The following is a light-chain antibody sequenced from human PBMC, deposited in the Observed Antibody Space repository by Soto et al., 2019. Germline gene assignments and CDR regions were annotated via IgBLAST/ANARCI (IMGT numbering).Light chain of an antibody. CDR1: QSVSSY. Sequence: EIVLTQSPATRSLSPGARATLSCRASQSVSSYLAWYQQKPGQAPRLLIYDASNRATGIPARFSGSGSGTDFTLPISSLEPEDFALYYCQQRSNWPRTFGQGTKVDIK. V-gene: IGKV3-11*01. CDR2: DAS. J-gene: IGKJ1*01. CDR3: QQRSNWPRT.